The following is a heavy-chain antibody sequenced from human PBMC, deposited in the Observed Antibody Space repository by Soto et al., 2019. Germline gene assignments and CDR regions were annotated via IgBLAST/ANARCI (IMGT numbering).Heavy chain of an antibody. V-gene: IGHV1-46*01. Sequence: ASVKVSCKASGYTFTSYYMHWVRQAPGQGLEWMGIINPSGGSTSYAQKFQGRVTMTRDTPTSTVYMELSSLRSEDTAVYYCARDKYVLRYFDWSPVYWGQGTLVTVSS. CDR1: GYTFTSYY. J-gene: IGHJ4*02. CDR2: INPSGGST. D-gene: IGHD3-9*01. CDR3: ARDKYVLRYFDWSPVY.